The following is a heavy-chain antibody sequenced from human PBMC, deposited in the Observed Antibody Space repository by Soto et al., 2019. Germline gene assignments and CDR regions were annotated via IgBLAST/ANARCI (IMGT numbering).Heavy chain of an antibody. J-gene: IGHJ4*02. CDR2: INHSGST. D-gene: IGHD3-9*01. V-gene: IGHV4-34*01. Sequence: SETLSLTCAVSGGSFSGYYWSWIRQPPGKGLEWIGEINHSGSTNYNPSLKSRVTISVDTSKNQFSLKLSSVTAADTAVYYCARGRGGEAYDILTGYYYYFDYWGQGTLVTVSS. CDR1: GGSFSGYY. CDR3: ARGRGGEAYDILTGYYYYFDY.